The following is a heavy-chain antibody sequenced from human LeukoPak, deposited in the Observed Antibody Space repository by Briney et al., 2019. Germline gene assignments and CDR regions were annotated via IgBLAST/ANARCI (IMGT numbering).Heavy chain of an antibody. Sequence: PGGSLRLSCAASGFTFSNYAMTWVRQAPGKGLEWVSGISGDGVKIYYADSVKGRFTISRDNSKNTLYLQMNSLRAEDTAVYYCAKRDYSDRSGCAPLFEYWGQGTPVTVSS. CDR1: GFTFSNYA. CDR2: ISGDGVKI. V-gene: IGHV3-23*01. CDR3: AKRDYSDRSGCAPLFEY. J-gene: IGHJ4*02. D-gene: IGHD3-22*01.